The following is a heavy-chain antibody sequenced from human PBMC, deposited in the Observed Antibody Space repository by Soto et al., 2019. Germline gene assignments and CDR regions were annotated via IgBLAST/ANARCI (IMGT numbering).Heavy chain of an antibody. V-gene: IGHV3-23*01. CDR3: AKDKLGFCSGGSCHPRPYYMDV. CDR2: ISGSGGST. D-gene: IGHD2-15*01. Sequence: GGSLRLSCAASGFTFSSYAMSWVRQAPGKGLEWVSAISGSGGSTYYADSVKGRFTISRDNSKNTLYLQMNSLRAEDTAVYYCAKDKLGFCSGGSCHPRPYYMDVWGKGTTVTVSS. J-gene: IGHJ6*03. CDR1: GFTFSSYA.